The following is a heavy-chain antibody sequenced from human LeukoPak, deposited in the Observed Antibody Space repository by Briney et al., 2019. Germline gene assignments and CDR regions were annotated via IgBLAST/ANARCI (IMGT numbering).Heavy chain of an antibody. D-gene: IGHD1-26*01. CDR1: GYTFTSYD. J-gene: IGHJ4*02. CDR3: ARDRGGATSPSDY. V-gene: IGHV1-46*03. CDR2: INPSGGST. Sequence: ASVKVSCNPSGYTFTSYDMPWVRQPPAQGLDWMRIINPSGGSTSYAQKFQGRVTMTRDTSTSTVYMELSSLRSEDTAVYYCARDRGGATSPSDYWGQGTLVTVSS.